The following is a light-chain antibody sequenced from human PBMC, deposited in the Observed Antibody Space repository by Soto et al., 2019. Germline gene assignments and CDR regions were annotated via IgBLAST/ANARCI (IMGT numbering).Light chain of an antibody. Sequence: QSVLTQPPSASGTPGQTVTISCSGSSSNTGKNTVNWCQHLPGTAPKLLIYSNTQRPLGVPVRFSGSKSGTSASLAISGLQSDDEADYYCAVWDDSLYVFGSGTKVTVL. J-gene: IGLJ1*01. CDR2: SNT. V-gene: IGLV1-44*01. CDR3: AVWDDSLYV. CDR1: SSNTGKNT.